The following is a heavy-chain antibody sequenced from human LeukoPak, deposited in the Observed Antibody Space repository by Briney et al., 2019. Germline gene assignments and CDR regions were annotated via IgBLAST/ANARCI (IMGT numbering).Heavy chain of an antibody. CDR2: IKSKTDGGTT. V-gene: IGHV3-15*01. CDR3: ARGFDAFDI. Sequence: GGSLRLSCAAAGFTVSNAWMSWVRQAPGKGLEWVGRIKSKTDGGTTDYAAPVKGRFTISRDNSKNTLYLQMNSLRAEDTAVYYCARGFDAFDIWGQGTMVTVSS. CDR1: GFTVSNAW. J-gene: IGHJ3*02.